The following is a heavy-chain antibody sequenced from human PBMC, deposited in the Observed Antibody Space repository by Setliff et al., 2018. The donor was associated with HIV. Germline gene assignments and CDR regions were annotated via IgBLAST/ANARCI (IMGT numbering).Heavy chain of an antibody. Sequence: SETLSLTCAVYGGSFSGYYWSWIRQPPRKGLEWIGEINHSGDTNYNPSLKSRVTISLDTSKNRFSLQLTSVTAADTAVYYCARHRDGGTYPLDYWGQGTLVTVSS. CDR1: GGSFSGYY. V-gene: IGHV4-34*01. CDR3: ARHRDGGTYPLDY. CDR2: INHSGDT. D-gene: IGHD1-26*01. J-gene: IGHJ4*02.